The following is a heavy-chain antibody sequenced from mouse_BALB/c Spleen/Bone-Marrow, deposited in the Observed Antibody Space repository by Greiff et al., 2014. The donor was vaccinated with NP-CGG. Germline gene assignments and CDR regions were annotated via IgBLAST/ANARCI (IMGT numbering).Heavy chain of an antibody. D-gene: IGHD2-1*01. Sequence: EVMLVESGGGLVQPGGSLRLSCATSGFTFTDYYISWVRQPPGKALEWLGFIRNKANGYTTEYSASVKGRFTISRDNSRSILYLQMNTLRAEDSATYYCARDKNYGSYWHFDVWGAGTTVTVSS. J-gene: IGHJ1*01. CDR3: ARDKNYGSYWHFDV. V-gene: IGHV7-3*02. CDR2: IRNKANGYTT. CDR1: GFTFTDYY.